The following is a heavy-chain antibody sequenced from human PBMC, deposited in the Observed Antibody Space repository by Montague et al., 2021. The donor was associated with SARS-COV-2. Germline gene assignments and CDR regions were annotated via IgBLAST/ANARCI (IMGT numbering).Heavy chain of an antibody. CDR2: ISYDGSNK. J-gene: IGHJ6*02. Sequence: SLRLSFAASGFTFSSYAMHWFRQAPGKGLEWVAVISYDGSNKYYADSVKGRFTISRDNSKNTLYLQMNSLRAEDTAVYYCARVLGGYYGMDVWGQGTAVTVSS. D-gene: IGHD2/OR15-2a*01. CDR1: GFTFSSYA. CDR3: ARVLGGYYGMDV. V-gene: IGHV3-30-3*01.